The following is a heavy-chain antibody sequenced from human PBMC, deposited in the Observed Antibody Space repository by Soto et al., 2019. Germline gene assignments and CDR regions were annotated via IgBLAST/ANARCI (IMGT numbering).Heavy chain of an antibody. CDR2: ISAYNGNT. Sequence: QVQLVQSGAEVKKPGASVKVSCKASGYTFTSYGISWVRQAPGQGLEWMGWISAYNGNTNYAQKLQGRVTMTTDTSTSTAYMELRSLRSDDTAVYYCVRDPRGSGWFDVHWYFDLWGRGTLVTVSS. J-gene: IGHJ2*01. V-gene: IGHV1-18*01. CDR1: GYTFTSYG. CDR3: VRDPRGSGWFDVHWYFDL. D-gene: IGHD6-19*01.